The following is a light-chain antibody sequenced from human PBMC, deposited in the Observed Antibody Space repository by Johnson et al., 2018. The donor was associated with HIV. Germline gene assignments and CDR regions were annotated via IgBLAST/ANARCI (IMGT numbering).Light chain of an antibody. CDR3: GTCDSSLSCYV. V-gene: IGLV1-51*02. CDR2: ENS. Sequence: QSILTQPPSVSAAPGQKVTISCSGSSSNIGNNYVSWYQQLPGTAPKLLIYENSKRPSGIPDRFSATKSGTSATLGITGLQTGDEDDYYCGTCDSSLSCYVFGTGTKVTVL. J-gene: IGLJ1*01. CDR1: SSNIGNNY.